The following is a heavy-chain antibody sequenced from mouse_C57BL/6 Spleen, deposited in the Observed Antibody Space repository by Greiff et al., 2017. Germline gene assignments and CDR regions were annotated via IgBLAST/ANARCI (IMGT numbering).Heavy chain of an antibody. V-gene: IGHV14-2*01. CDR2: IDPEDGET. CDR1: GFNIKDYY. CDR3: ARWGPYAY. Sequence: EVQLQQSGAELVKPGASVTLSCTASGFNIKDYYMHWVKQRTEQGLEWIGRIDPEDGETTYAPKFQGKATRTADTSSNTAYLQLSSLTSEDTAVYYCARWGPYAYWGQGTLVTVSA. J-gene: IGHJ3*01.